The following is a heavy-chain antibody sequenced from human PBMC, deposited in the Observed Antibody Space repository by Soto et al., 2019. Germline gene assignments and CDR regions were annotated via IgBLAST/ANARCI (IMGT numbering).Heavy chain of an antibody. J-gene: IGHJ4*02. CDR1: GFIFDDFA. V-gene: IGHV3-9*01. D-gene: IGHD3-3*01. CDR2: ISWNSASI. Sequence: EAQLVESGGGLVQPGRSLRLSCAGSGFIFDDFAIHLVRQTPGKGLEWVSGISWNSASIGYADSVKGRFTISRDNTKHALYLQMNSLSVEGTGLYYCTKVVVLYDFWIGPLHFGLRGQGSIGTVSS. CDR3: TKVVVLYDFWIGPLHFGL.